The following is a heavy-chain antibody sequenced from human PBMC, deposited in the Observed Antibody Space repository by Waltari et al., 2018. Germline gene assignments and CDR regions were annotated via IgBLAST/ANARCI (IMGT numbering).Heavy chain of an antibody. CDR1: GYTFNGYH. J-gene: IGHJ5*02. CDR2: INPNRWGQ. Sequence: QVQLVQSGAEVKKPGASVKVSCKASGYTFNGYHMHWVRQAPGQGLEWSGWINPNRWGQNYAQTVQGRVSMTRETATSTADIDRRRLGSHATAVDDCARGGTVYSRGWGRTYWFDPGGQGTLLTVPS. D-gene: IGHD6-19*01. V-gene: IGHV1-2*02. CDR3: ARGGTVYSRGWGRTYWFDP.